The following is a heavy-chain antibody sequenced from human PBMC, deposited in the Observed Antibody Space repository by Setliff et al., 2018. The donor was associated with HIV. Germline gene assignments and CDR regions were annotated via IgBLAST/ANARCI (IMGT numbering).Heavy chain of an antibody. V-gene: IGHV4-31*11. D-gene: IGHD3-22*01. CDR1: GDSISSGGYY. Sequence: PSETLSLTCAVSGDSISSGGYYWSWIRQHPGKGLEWIGYIFYSGNTCFNPSLKSRVTISVDTSKNQFSLKLSSVTAADPAVYYCARGAAYYDDSSGWGDAFDIWGQGTMVTVSS. CDR3: ARGAAYYDDSSGWGDAFDI. J-gene: IGHJ3*02. CDR2: IFYSGNT.